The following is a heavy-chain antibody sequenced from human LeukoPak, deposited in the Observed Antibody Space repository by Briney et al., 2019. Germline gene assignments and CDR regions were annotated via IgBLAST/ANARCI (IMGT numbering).Heavy chain of an antibody. D-gene: IGHD6-13*01. CDR1: GFTFDDYA. V-gene: IGHV3-9*03. J-gene: IGHJ3*02. Sequence: GGSLRLSCAACGFTFDDYAMHWAPQAPGKGLEWVSGISWNSDSIGYAGSVKGRFTISRDNAKNSLYLHMNSLRAEDMALYYCGKAYSASGGAFDIWGQGTMVTVSS. CDR2: ISWNSDSI. CDR3: GKAYSASGGAFDI.